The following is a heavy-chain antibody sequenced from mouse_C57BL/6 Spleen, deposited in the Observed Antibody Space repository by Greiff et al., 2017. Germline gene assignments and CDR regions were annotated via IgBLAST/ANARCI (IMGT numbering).Heavy chain of an antibody. CDR1: GYAFSSSW. J-gene: IGHJ1*03. V-gene: IGHV1-82*01. D-gene: IGHD1-1*01. Sequence: QVQLQQSGPELVKPGASVKISCKASGYAFSSSWMNWVKQRPGKGLEWIGRIYPGDGDTNYNGKFKGKATLTADKSSSTAYMQLSCLTSEGSAVYFCARENYGSLWYFDGGGTGTTVTVSS. CDR2: IYPGDGDT. CDR3: ARENYGSLWYFDG.